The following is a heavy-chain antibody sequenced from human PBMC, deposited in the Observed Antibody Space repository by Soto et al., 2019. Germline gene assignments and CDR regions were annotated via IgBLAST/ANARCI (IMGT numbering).Heavy chain of an antibody. D-gene: IGHD6-25*01. J-gene: IGHJ4*02. V-gene: IGHV1-18*01. Sequence: QVQLVQSGVEVKKPGASVKVSCKASGYTFTNYGISWVQQAPGQGLEWVGWINAYNGNTNYAQNLQGRVALTTDTSASTAYMDLRSLRSDDTAVYYCARDPSTSGRSGHDYWGQGTLVTVSS. CDR3: ARDPSTSGRSGHDY. CDR2: INAYNGNT. CDR1: GYTFTNYG.